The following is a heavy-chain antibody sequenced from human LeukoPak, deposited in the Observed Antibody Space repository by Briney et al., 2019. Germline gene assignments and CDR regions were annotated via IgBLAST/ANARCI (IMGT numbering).Heavy chain of an antibody. CDR2: IYYSGST. CDR3: ARGRLTYYYDSSGYPYNWFDP. V-gene: IGHV4-59*11. Sequence: PSETLSLTCTVSGGSISSHYWSWILQPPGKGLEWIGYIYYSGSTNYNPSLKSRVTISVDTSKNQFSLKLSSVTAADTAVYYCARGRLTYYYDSSGYPYNWFDPWGQGTLVTVSS. D-gene: IGHD3-22*01. CDR1: GGSISSHY. J-gene: IGHJ5*02.